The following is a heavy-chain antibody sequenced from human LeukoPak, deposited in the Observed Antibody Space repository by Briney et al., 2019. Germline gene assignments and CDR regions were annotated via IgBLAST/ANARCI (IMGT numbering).Heavy chain of an antibody. CDR3: AHGLGYCTATSCFSDWFDP. D-gene: IGHD2-8*02. J-gene: IGHJ5*02. Sequence: SGPTLVNPTQTLTLTCTFSGFSLTTNGVGVGWIRQPPGKALEWLALIYWNDDKRHSPSLKSRLTITKDTSKNQVVLTMTNMDPVDTATYYCAHGLGYCTATSCFSDWFDPWGQGSLVTVSS. CDR2: IYWNDDK. CDR1: GFSLTTNGVG. V-gene: IGHV2-5*01.